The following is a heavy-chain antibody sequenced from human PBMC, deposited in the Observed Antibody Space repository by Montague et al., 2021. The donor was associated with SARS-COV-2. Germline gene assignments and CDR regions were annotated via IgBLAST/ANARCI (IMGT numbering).Heavy chain of an antibody. CDR1: GGSISSYY. D-gene: IGHD2-15*01. Sequence: SETLSLTCTVSGGSISSYYWSWIRQPPGEGLEWIGYISDSGSTDYNPSLTSRVTMSVDTSKNQFSLKVNSETAADTAVYYCARHYSATLPAVYWGQGTLVTVSS. V-gene: IGHV4-59*08. CDR2: ISDSGST. J-gene: IGHJ4*02. CDR3: ARHYSATLPAVY.